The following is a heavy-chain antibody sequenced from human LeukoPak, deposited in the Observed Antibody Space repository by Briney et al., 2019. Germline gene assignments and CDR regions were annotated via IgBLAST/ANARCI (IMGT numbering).Heavy chain of an antibody. D-gene: IGHD6-13*01. Sequence: TGGSLRLSCATSGFIFSTYALSWVRQAPGKGLEWASSISGSGGSTYHADSVKGRFTISRDSSKNTLYLQMNSLRVEDTAIYYCARVIRAAPGKGYFDYWGQGTLVTVSS. V-gene: IGHV3-23*01. CDR2: ISGSGGST. J-gene: IGHJ4*02. CDR1: GFIFSTYA. CDR3: ARVIRAAPGKGYFDY.